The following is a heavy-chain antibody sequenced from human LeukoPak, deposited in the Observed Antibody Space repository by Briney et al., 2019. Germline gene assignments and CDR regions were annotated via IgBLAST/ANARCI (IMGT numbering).Heavy chain of an antibody. D-gene: IGHD3-10*01. J-gene: IGHJ4*02. Sequence: PGGSLRLSCAASGFTFDDYGMSWVRQAPGKGLEWVSGINWNGGSTGYADSVKGRFTISRDNAKNSLYLQMNSLRAEDTALYYCARDEARGVKGMGDYWGQGTLVTVSS. CDR1: GFTFDDYG. V-gene: IGHV3-20*04. CDR2: INWNGGST. CDR3: ARDEARGVKGMGDY.